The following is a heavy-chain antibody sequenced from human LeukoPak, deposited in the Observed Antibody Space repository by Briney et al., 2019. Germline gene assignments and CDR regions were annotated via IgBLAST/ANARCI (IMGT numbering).Heavy chain of an antibody. V-gene: IGHV3-21*06. J-gene: IGHJ4*02. CDR3: ARALIGYYFDY. D-gene: IGHD2-8*01. Sequence: PGGSLRLSCAASGFTFNFYAMTWVRQAPGKGLEWVSSVSNSGDYIHYADSVKGRFTISRDNSKNSLYLQMNSLRAEDTAVYYCARALIGYYFDYWGQGTLVTVSS. CDR2: VSNSGDYI. CDR1: GFTFNFYA.